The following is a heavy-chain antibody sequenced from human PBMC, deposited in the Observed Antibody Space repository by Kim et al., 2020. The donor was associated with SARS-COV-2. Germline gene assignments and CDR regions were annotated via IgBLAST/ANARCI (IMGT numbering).Heavy chain of an antibody. Sequence: SETLSLTCTVSGGSISSGSYYWSWIRQPAGKGLEWIGRIYTRGSTNYNPSLKRRVTISVDTSKNQFSLKLSSVTAADTAGDYCAREAAMDLMRYYYYGMDVWGQGTTVTVSS. CDR2: IYTRGST. D-gene: IGHD6-25*01. V-gene: IGHV4-61*02. CDR3: AREAAMDLMRYYYYGMDV. CDR1: GGSISSGSYY. J-gene: IGHJ6*02.